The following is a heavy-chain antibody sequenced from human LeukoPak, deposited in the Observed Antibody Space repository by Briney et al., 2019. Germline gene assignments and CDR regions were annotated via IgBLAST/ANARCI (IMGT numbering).Heavy chain of an antibody. CDR1: GFTFTNFG. D-gene: IGHD3/OR15-3a*01. CDR3: AKDRDWAFDY. Sequence: GGSLRLTCAASGFTFTNFGMHWVRQAPGKGLEWVAFINYLGSTRFYADSVKGRFTVSRDDSMSTLYLQMNSLRPEDMAVYYCAKDRDWAFDYWGQGTLVTDSS. J-gene: IGHJ4*02. V-gene: IGHV3-30*02. CDR2: INYLGSTR.